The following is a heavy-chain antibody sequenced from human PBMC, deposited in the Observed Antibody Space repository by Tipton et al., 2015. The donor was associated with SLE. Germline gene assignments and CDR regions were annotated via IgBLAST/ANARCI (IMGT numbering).Heavy chain of an antibody. J-gene: IGHJ4*02. V-gene: IGHV4-59*01. CDR3: AHANWGTNFDY. CDR1: GGSISSYY. Sequence: TLSLTCTVSGGSISSYYWSWIRQPPGKGLEWIGYIYYSGSTNYNPSLKSRVTISVDTSKNQFSLKLSSVTAADTAVFYCAHANWGTNFDYWGQGALVTVSS. CDR2: IYYSGST. D-gene: IGHD7-27*01.